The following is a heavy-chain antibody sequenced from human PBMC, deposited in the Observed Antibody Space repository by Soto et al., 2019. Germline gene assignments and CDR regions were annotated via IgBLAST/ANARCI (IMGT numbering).Heavy chain of an antibody. CDR1: GGSFSGYY. V-gene: IGHV4-34*01. Sequence: SETLSLTCAVYGGSFSGYYWSWIRQPPGKGLEWIGEIDHSGSTNYNPSLKSRVTISVDTSKNQFSLKLSSVTAADTAVYYCARGWGRIFDYWGQGTLVTVSS. CDR3: ARGWGRIFDY. D-gene: IGHD7-27*01. CDR2: IDHSGST. J-gene: IGHJ4*02.